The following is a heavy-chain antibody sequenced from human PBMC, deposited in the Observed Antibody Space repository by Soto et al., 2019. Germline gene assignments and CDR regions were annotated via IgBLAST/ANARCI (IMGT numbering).Heavy chain of an antibody. CDR3: ATAYCSGGSCPIDY. V-gene: IGHV1-2*02. Sequence: GASLKVSCKASAYTFIDYYVHWMRQAPGQGLEWIGWINPKNGGTKFAQKFQGRITMTEDTSTDTAYMELSSLRSEDTAVYYCATAYCSGGSCPIDYWGQGTLVTVSS. CDR2: INPKNGGT. CDR1: AYTFIDYY. J-gene: IGHJ4*02. D-gene: IGHD2-15*01.